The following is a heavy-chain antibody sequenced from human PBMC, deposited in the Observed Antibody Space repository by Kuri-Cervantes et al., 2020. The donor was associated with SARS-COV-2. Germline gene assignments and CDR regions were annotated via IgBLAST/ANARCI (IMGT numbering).Heavy chain of an antibody. D-gene: IGHD1-1*01. J-gene: IGHJ4*02. CDR1: GFTFSGHW. V-gene: IGHV3-74*01. Sequence: GESLKISCAASGFTFSGHWINWVRQAPGKGLVWVSRINPDGSCTNNADAVKGRFTLSRDNAKNMMFLQMNSLRAEDTALYYCVRDGDHWNFDYWGQGTPVTVSS. CDR3: VRDGDHWNFDY. CDR2: INPDGSCT.